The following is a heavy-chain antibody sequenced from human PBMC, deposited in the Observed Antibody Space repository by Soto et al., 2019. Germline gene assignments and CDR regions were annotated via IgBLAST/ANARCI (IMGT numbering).Heavy chain of an antibody. V-gene: IGHV4-61*01. J-gene: IGHJ4*02. CDR3: ARFSFSSSWEIDY. Sequence: SETLSLTCTVSGGSVSSGSYYWSWIRQPPGKGLEWIGYIYYSGSTNYNPSLKSRVTMSVDTSKNQFSLKLSSVAAADTAVYYCARFSFSSSWEIDYWGQGTLVTVSS. CDR2: IYYSGST. CDR1: GGSVSSGSYY. D-gene: IGHD6-13*01.